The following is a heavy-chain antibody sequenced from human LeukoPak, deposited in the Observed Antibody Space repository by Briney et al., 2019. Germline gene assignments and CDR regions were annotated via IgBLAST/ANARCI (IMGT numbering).Heavy chain of an antibody. CDR3: ARDSGGATVTNYYYGMDV. CDR1: GGSISSGDYY. D-gene: IGHD5-12*01. Sequence: SETLSLTCTVSGGSISSGDYYWSWIRQPPGKGLEWIGYIYYSGSTYYNPSLKSRVTISVDTSKNQFSLKLSSVTAADTAVYYCARDSGGATVTNYYYGMDVWGQGTTVTVSS. J-gene: IGHJ6*02. CDR2: IYYSGST. V-gene: IGHV4-30-4*08.